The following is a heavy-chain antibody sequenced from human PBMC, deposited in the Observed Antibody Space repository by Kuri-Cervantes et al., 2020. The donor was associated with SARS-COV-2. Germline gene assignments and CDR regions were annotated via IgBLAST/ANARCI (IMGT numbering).Heavy chain of an antibody. V-gene: IGHV3-11*04. Sequence: GESLKISCAASGSTFRDYYLSWIRPAPGKGLEWVSCIGTYGTTIYSAGAMKGRVTISRDNAKNTLYLQMNSLRAEDTAVYYCARVPSSSGCFDYWGEGTLVTVSS. CDR2: IGTYGTTI. CDR3: ARVPSSSGCFDY. D-gene: IGHD6-6*01. CDR1: GSTFRDYY. J-gene: IGHJ4*02.